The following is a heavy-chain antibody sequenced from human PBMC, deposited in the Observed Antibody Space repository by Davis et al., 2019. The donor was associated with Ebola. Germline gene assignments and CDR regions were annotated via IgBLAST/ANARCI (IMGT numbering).Heavy chain of an antibody. CDR1: GYTFTSYG. CDR3: ARGLRGVYRFLEWLSPNDY. Sequence: AASVKVSCKASGYTFTSYGISWVRQAPGQGLEWMGWISAYNGNTNYAQKLQGRVTMTTDTSTSTAYMELRSLRSDDTAVYYCARGLRGVYRFLEWLSPNDYWGQGTLVTVSS. J-gene: IGHJ4*02. V-gene: IGHV1-18*01. CDR2: ISAYNGNT. D-gene: IGHD3-3*01.